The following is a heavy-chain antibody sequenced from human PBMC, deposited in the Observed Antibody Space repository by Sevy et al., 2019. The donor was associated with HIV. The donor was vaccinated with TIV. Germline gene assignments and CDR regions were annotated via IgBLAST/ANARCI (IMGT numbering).Heavy chain of an antibody. J-gene: IGHJ3*02. Sequence: GGSLRLSCAASGFTFSSYSMNWVRQAPGKGLEWVSSISSSSSYIYYAYSVKGRFTISRDNAKNSLYLQMNSLRAEDTAVYYCASHIAVATHDAFDIWGQGTMVTVSS. CDR3: ASHIAVATHDAFDI. V-gene: IGHV3-21*01. CDR1: GFTFSSYS. CDR2: ISSSSSYI. D-gene: IGHD6-19*01.